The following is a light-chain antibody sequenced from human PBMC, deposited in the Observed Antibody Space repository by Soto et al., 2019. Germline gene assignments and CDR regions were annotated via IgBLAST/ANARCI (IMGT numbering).Light chain of an antibody. Sequence: EIVLSQSAGTLSLSPGERATLSCRASQSVTSSSLAWYQQKVGRSPRVLIYGASNRATGIPDRFSGSGSGTDFTLTITRLEPEDFAVYYCQQYGSSPRTFGQGTRLEIK. CDR2: GAS. J-gene: IGKJ5*01. V-gene: IGKV3-20*01. CDR3: QQYGSSPRT. CDR1: QSVTSSS.